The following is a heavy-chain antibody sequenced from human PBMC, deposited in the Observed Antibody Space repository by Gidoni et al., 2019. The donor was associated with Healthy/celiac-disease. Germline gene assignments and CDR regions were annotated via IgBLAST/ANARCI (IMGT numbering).Heavy chain of an antibody. CDR1: GFTFSSYG. D-gene: IGHD3-22*01. CDR2: IWYDGSNK. Sequence: QVQLVESGGGVVQPGRSLRLSCAASGFTFSSYGMHWVRQAPGKGLEWVAVIWYDGSNKYYADSVKGRFTISRDNSKNTLYLQMNSLRAEDTAVYYCARDHHLNYYDSSRFDYWGQGTLVTVSS. J-gene: IGHJ4*02. CDR3: ARDHHLNYYDSSRFDY. V-gene: IGHV3-33*01.